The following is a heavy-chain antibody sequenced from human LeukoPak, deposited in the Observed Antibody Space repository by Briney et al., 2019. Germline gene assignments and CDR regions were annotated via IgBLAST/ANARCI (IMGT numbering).Heavy chain of an antibody. CDR2: IYSGGST. J-gene: IGHJ3*02. Sequence: GGSLRLSCAASGFTVSSNYMSWVRQAPGKGLEWVSVIYSGGSTHYADSVKGRFTISRDNAKNSLYLQMNSLRAEDTAVYYCAREYSSSSGRAFDIWGQGTMVTVSS. CDR1: GFTVSSNY. D-gene: IGHD6-6*01. CDR3: AREYSSSSGRAFDI. V-gene: IGHV3-66*01.